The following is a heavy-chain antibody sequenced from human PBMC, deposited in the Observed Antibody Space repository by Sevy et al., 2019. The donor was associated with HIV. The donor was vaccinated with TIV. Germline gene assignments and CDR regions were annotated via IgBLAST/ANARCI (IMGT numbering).Heavy chain of an antibody. CDR3: ARGILPGSGSLSFDY. CDR2: IIPIFGTA. Sequence: ASVKVSCKASGGTFSSYAISWVRQAPGQGLEWMGGIIPIFGTANYAQKFQGRVTITADDSTSTAYMELSSLSSEATAVYYCARGILPGSGSLSFDYWGQGTLVTVSS. J-gene: IGHJ4*02. V-gene: IGHV1-69*13. CDR1: GGTFSSYA. D-gene: IGHD3-10*01.